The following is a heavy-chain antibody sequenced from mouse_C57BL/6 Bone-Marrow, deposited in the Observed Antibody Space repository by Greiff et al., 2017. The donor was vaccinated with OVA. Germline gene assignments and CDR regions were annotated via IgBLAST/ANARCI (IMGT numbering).Heavy chain of an antibody. D-gene: IGHD1-1*01. CDR3: ARGYYGSSYAMDY. Sequence: VQLQQSGAELVRPGTSVKMSCKASGYTFTNYWIGWAKQRPGHGLEWIGDIYPGGGYTKYNEKFKGKATLTADKSSSTAYMQFSSLTSEDSAIYYCARGYYGSSYAMDYWGQGTSVTVSS. CDR1: GYTFTNYW. J-gene: IGHJ4*01. CDR2: IYPGGGYT. V-gene: IGHV1-63*01.